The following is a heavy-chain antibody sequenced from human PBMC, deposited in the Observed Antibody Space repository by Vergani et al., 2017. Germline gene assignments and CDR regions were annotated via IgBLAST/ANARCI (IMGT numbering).Heavy chain of an antibody. Sequence: QGQLAQSGAEVKKPGSSVKVSCKASGGTFSSNSISWVRQAPGQGLEWMGRIIPIFGTTSYAQKFQGRVTILADESTSTAYMELSSLRSEDTAVYYCASACSGGSCYSGLDYWGQGTLVTVSS. V-gene: IGHV1-69*13. CDR1: GGTFSSNS. J-gene: IGHJ4*02. D-gene: IGHD2-15*01. CDR2: IIPIFGTT. CDR3: ASACSGGSCYSGLDY.